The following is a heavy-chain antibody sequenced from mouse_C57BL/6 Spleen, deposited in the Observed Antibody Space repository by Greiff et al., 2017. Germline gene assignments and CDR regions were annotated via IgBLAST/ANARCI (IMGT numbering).Heavy chain of an antibody. CDR2: IYPGDGDT. V-gene: IGHV1-80*01. CDR3: ARTAHYYGSSYWYFDV. J-gene: IGHJ1*03. CDR1: GYAFSSYW. D-gene: IGHD1-1*01. Sequence: QVQLQQSGAELVKPGASVKISCKASGYAFSSYWMNWVKQRPGKGLEWIGQIYPGDGDTNYNGKFQGKATLTADKSSSTAYMQLSSLTSEDSAVYFCARTAHYYGSSYWYFDVWGTGTTVTVSS.